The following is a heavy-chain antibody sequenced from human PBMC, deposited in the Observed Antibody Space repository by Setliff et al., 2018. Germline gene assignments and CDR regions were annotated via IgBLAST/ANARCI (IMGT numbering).Heavy chain of an antibody. V-gene: IGHV4-59*11. Sequence: SETLSLTCTVSGGSIGPHYWSWIRQAPGKGPEWIGHIFYSDTAKYNPSLESRAAISVDSSKNQFSLKLRSVTAADTAVYYCARDRSTVIRGVASFFYYYMDVWGGGTTVTVSS. CDR3: ARDRSTVIRGVASFFYYYMDV. J-gene: IGHJ6*03. D-gene: IGHD3-10*01. CDR1: GGSIGPHY. CDR2: IFYSDTA.